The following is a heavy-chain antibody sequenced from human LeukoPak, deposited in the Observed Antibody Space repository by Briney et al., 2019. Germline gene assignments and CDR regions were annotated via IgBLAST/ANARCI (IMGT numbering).Heavy chain of an antibody. J-gene: IGHJ4*02. Sequence: GSLRLSCAASGFTFSSYSMNWVRQAPGKGLEWVSSISSSSSYIYYADSVKGRFTISRDNAKNSLYLQMNSLRAEDTAVYYCARDVYDFWSGYGGWWGQGTLVTVSS. D-gene: IGHD3-3*01. CDR2: ISSSSSYI. CDR1: GFTFSSYS. CDR3: ARDVYDFWSGYGGW. V-gene: IGHV3-21*01.